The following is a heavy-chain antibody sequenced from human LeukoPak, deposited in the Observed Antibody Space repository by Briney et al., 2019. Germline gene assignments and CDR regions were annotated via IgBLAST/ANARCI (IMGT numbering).Heavy chain of an antibody. V-gene: IGHV5-51*01. CDR2: IYPGDSDA. D-gene: IGHD5-18*01. CDR1: GYSFASYW. J-gene: IGHJ4*02. Sequence: GESLKISRKGSGYSFASYWIGWVRQMPGKGLEWMGIIYPGDSDARYSPSFQGQVTISADKSISTSYLQWSNVKASDTAMYYCARVNTAVFDYWGQGTLVTVSS. CDR3: ARVNTAVFDY.